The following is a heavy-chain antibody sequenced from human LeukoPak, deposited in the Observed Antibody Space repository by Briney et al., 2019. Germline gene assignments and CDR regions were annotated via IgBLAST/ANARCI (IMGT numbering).Heavy chain of an antibody. D-gene: IGHD1-26*01. CDR1: GVTFSRYL. CDR3: ARDWDVDI. J-gene: IGHJ3*02. Sequence: GGSLRLSCAASGVTFSRYLMSLVRQAPGKGVEWVANIKQDGSEEYYVDSVKGRFSISRENAKNLVYLQMNSLRAEDTAVYYCARDWDVDIWGQGTMVTVSS. CDR2: IKQDGSEE. V-gene: IGHV3-7*01.